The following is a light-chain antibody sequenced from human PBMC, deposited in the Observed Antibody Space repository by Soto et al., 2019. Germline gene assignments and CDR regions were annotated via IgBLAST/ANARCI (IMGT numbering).Light chain of an antibody. V-gene: IGKV1-9*01. CDR1: QGISSY. CDR3: QQLNSYPWT. Sequence: QLTQSPSSLSASVGDRVTITCRASQGISSYLAWYQQKPGKAPNLLIYTASTLQRGVPSRFSGSGSGTEFTLTITSLQPEDFATYFCQQLNSYPWTFGQGTKVEIK. CDR2: TAS. J-gene: IGKJ1*01.